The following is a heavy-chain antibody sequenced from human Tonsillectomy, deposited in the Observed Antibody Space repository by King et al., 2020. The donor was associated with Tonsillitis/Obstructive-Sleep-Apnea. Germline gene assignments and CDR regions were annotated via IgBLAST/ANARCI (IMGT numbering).Heavy chain of an antibody. CDR2: IRGKAYGGTT. CDR3: TRDPSGSSFDY. D-gene: IGHD1-26*01. Sequence: VQLVQSGGGLVQPGRSLRLSCTVSGFTFGDYAMNWVRQAPGKGLEWVGFIRGKAYGGTTEYAASVKGRFTISRDDSKNIAYLQMNSLKSEDTAVYYCTRDPSGSSFDYWGQGTLVTVSS. CDR1: GFTFGDYA. V-gene: IGHV3-49*04. J-gene: IGHJ4*02.